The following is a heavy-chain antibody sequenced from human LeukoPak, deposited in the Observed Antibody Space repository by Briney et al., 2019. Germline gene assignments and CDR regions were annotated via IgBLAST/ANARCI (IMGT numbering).Heavy chain of an antibody. Sequence: GSLRLSCAASGFTVSSNYMTWVRQAPGQGLEWVSVIYFGGTTYYADSVKGRFTISRDNSKNTVYLQMNSLRVEDTAVCYCARGDGVYVYWGQGTLVTVSS. D-gene: IGHD5/OR15-5a*01. CDR3: ARGDGVYVY. CDR2: IYFGGTT. V-gene: IGHV3-53*01. J-gene: IGHJ4*02. CDR1: GFTVSSNY.